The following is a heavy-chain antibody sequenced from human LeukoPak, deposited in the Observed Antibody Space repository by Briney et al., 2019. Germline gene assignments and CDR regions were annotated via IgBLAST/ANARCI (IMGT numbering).Heavy chain of an antibody. CDR3: ARGGGSGWYIDY. CDR2: IYYSGST. D-gene: IGHD6-19*01. J-gene: IGHJ4*02. V-gene: IGHV4-31*03. CDR1: GGSISSGGYY. Sequence: PSQTVSLTCTVSGGSISSGGYYWSSIRQHPGKGLEWIGYIYYSGSTYYNPSLKSRVTISVDTSKNQFSLKLSSVTAADTAVYYCARGGGSGWYIDYWGQGTLVTVSS.